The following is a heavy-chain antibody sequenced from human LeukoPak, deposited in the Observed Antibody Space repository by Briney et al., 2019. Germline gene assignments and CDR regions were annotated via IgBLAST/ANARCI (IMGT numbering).Heavy chain of an antibody. CDR3: SRESGPFCPFGH. J-gene: IGHJ4*02. CDR1: GASISRSGYQ. CDR2: ISLTGRT. D-gene: IGHD1-26*01. Sequence: KPSETLSLTCTVSGASISRSGYQWGWIRQPPGGGLEWIGEISLTGRTHYNPSLKSRVHISIDESKNHLYLNLASVTAADTAVYYCSRESGPFCPFGHWGQGTLVAVTS. V-gene: IGHV4-39*07.